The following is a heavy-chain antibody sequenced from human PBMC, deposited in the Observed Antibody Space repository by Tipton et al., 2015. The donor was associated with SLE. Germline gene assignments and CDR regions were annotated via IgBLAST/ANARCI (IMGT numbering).Heavy chain of an antibody. D-gene: IGHD6-19*01. CDR1: GFTFRAYG. J-gene: IGHJ4*02. CDR2: ILYNGTKE. CDR3: AKDRQWLGGH. Sequence: SLRLSCAASGFTFRAYGMHWVRQAPGKGLEWVAAILYNGTKEYYADSVKGRFTISRDNSKNTLYLEMNSLRAEDTAVYYCAKDRQWLGGHWGQGTLVTVSS. V-gene: IGHV3-30*18.